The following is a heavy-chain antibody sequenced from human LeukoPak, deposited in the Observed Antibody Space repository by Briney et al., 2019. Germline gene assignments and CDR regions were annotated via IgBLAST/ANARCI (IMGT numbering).Heavy chain of an antibody. Sequence: GGSLGLSCAASGFTFSNYAMHWVRQVPGKGLEWVSGITGSGDKTHYTDSLKGRFTISRDNSKNTLFLQISSLRADDTAVYYCAKDRVTTVTTFFSQFDFWGQGTLVTVSS. CDR2: ITGSGDKT. CDR1: GFTFSNYA. D-gene: IGHD4-11*01. V-gene: IGHV3-23*01. J-gene: IGHJ4*02. CDR3: AKDRVTTVTTFFSQFDF.